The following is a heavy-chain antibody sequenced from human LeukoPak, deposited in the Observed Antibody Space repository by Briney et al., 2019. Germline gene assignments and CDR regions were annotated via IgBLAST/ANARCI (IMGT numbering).Heavy chain of an antibody. D-gene: IGHD5-18*01. CDR2: IIPIFGTA. CDR3: ARASYGWEGSAFDI. Sequence: GASVKVSCKASGGTFSSFASNWVRQTPGQRLEWMGGIIPIFGTANYAQKFPGRVTIPADASTSTAYMELSSLRSEDMAVYYCARASYGWEGSAFDIWGQGKMVTVSS. J-gene: IGHJ3*02. V-gene: IGHV1-69*13. CDR1: GGTFSSFA.